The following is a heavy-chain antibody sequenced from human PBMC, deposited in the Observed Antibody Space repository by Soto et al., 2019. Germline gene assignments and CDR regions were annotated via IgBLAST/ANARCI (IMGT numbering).Heavy chain of an antibody. V-gene: IGHV3-15*01. D-gene: IGHD2-15*01. CDR2: IKSKTDGGTT. Sequence: GGSLRLSCAASGFTFNNSWMSWVRQAPGKGLEWVGRIKSKTDGGTTDYAAPVKGRFTISRDDSKNTLYLQMNSLKTEDTAVYYCTTPPILLILYCSGGSCYSSYWGQGSLVTVSS. CDR1: GFTFNNSW. CDR3: TTPPILLILYCSGGSCYSSY. J-gene: IGHJ4*02.